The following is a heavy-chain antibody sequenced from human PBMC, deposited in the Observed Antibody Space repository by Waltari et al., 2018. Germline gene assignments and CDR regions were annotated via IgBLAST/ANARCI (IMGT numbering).Heavy chain of an antibody. J-gene: IGHJ5*02. CDR1: GGTFSSYA. Sequence: QVQLVQSGAEVKKPGSSVKVSCKASGGTFSSYAISWVRQAPGQGLEWMGRIIPILGRRNNEQKFPGRMTINADKATSTAYMELRSLRSEDTAVYYCARKSNGIREGEENWYDPWGQGTLVTVSS. V-gene: IGHV1-69*04. CDR2: IIPILGRR. CDR3: ARKSNGIREGEENWYDP. D-gene: IGHD1-1*01.